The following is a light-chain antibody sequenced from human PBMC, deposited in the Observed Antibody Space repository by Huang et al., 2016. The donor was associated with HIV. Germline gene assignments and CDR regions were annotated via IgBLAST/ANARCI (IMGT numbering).Light chain of an antibody. J-gene: IGKJ1*01. V-gene: IGKV1-NL1*01. CDR3: QQYYTSPT. Sequence: DIQMTQSPSSLSAFVGDTVTITCRASQGMSNSVAWYQKKPGKAPKLLLYSTSRLESVVPSRFRGGGSGTDYTLTINSLQPDDFATYYCQQYYTSPTFGQGSKVEIK. CDR1: QGMSNS. CDR2: STS.